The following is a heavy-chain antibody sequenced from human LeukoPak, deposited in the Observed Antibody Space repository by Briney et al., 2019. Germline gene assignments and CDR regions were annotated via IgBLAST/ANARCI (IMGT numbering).Heavy chain of an antibody. CDR3: ATKAAAGVKNDY. Sequence: PGGSLRLSCAAPGFTFSSYWMHWVRQAPGKELVWVSCINSDGSTTNYADSVKGRFTISRDNAKNTLYLQMNSLRAEDTAVYYCATKAAAGVKNDYWGQGTLVTVSS. CDR1: GFTFSSYW. CDR2: INSDGSTT. J-gene: IGHJ4*02. D-gene: IGHD6-13*01. V-gene: IGHV3-74*01.